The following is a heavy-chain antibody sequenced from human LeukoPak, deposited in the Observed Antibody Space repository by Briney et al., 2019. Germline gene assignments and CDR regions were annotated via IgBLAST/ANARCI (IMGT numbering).Heavy chain of an antibody. V-gene: IGHV4-59*01. J-gene: IGHJ6*02. D-gene: IGHD5-18*01. CDR3: ARGGDSSGYLNHYYYGMDV. CDR1: GGSIRNYY. Sequence: SETLSLTCIVSGGSIRNYYWNWLRQSPGKGLEWIGFIHYSGSTYYRPTLKSRVTMSVDTSKNQFSLKLTSVTAADTAVYYCARGGDSSGYLNHYYYGMDVWGQGTTVTVSS. CDR2: IHYSGST.